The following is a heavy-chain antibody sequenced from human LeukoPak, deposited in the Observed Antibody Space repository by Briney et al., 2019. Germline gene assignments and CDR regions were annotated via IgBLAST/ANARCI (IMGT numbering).Heavy chain of an antibody. D-gene: IGHD3-3*01. V-gene: IGHV4-4*07. J-gene: IGHJ4*02. CDR1: GGSISSYY. CDR2: IYTSGCT. CDR3: ARDRPIDFWSGYSLDY. Sequence: PSETLSLTCTVSGGSISSYYWSWIRPPAGKGLEWIGRIYTSGCTNYNPPLKSRVTMSVDTSKNQFSLKLSSVTAADTAVYYCARDRPIDFWSGYSLDYWGQGTLVTVSS.